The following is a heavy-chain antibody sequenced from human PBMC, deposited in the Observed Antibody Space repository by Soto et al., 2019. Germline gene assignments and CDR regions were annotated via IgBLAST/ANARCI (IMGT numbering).Heavy chain of an antibody. J-gene: IGHJ5*02. CDR3: ARRFFSGYGVVWFDP. CDR2: IYHSGST. Sequence: LSLTCAVSGGSISSGGYSWSWIRQPPGKGLEWIGYIYHSGSTYYNPSLKSRVTISVDRSKNQFSLKLSSVTAADTAVYYCARRFFSGYGVVWFDPWGQGTLVTVSS. CDR1: GGSISSGGYS. V-gene: IGHV4-30-2*01. D-gene: IGHD5-12*01.